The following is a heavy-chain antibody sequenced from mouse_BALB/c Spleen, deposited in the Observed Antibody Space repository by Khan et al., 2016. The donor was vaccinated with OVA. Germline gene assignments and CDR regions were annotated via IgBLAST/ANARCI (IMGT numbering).Heavy chain of an antibody. Sequence: VQLQQSGAELAEPGASVKMSCKASGYTFINYWILWVKQRPGQGLEWIGYINPSTGYTEYNQNFKDKATLTADKSSSTAYMQLSSLTSEDSAVYYCARRGLRWDFDYGGQGTTLTVSS. D-gene: IGHD1-1*01. CDR1: GYTFINYW. CDR3: ARRGLRWDFDY. CDR2: INPSTGYT. V-gene: IGHV1-7*01. J-gene: IGHJ2*01.